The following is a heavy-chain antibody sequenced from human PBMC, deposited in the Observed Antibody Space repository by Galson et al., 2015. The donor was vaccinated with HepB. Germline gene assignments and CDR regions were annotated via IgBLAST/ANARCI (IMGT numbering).Heavy chain of an antibody. J-gene: IGHJ4*02. CDR1: GDSISNDRW. Sequence: LSLTCAVSGDSISNDRWWSGVRQPPGEGLEWIGEAYHSGGTNYRPSLKSQVTISVDKSKNQFTLKLTPVTAGDTAVDYCARAKEGRGYFDYWGQGPLVTVSS. CDR2: AYHSGGT. V-gene: IGHV4-4*02. CDR3: ARAKEGRGYFDY. D-gene: IGHD3-10*01.